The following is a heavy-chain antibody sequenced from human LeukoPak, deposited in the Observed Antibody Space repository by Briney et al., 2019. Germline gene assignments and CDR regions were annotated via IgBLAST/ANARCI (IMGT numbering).Heavy chain of an antibody. Sequence: SETLSLTCAVYGGSFSGYYWSWIRQPPGKGLEWIGEINHSGSTNYNPSLKSRVTISVDTSKNQFSLKLSSVTAADTAVYYCARVYYYDSSGYFDYWGQGTLVTVSS. V-gene: IGHV4-34*01. CDR2: INHSGST. J-gene: IGHJ4*02. CDR1: GGSFSGYY. CDR3: ARVYYYDSSGYFDY. D-gene: IGHD3-22*01.